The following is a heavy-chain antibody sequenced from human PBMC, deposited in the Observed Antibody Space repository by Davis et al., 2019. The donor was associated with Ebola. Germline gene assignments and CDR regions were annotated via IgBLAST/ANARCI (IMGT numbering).Heavy chain of an antibody. J-gene: IGHJ3*02. CDR3: ARDPRRIVGATLRAEDALDI. CDR1: GFTFSNYN. D-gene: IGHD1-26*01. Sequence: PGGSLRLSCAASGFTFSNYNMNWVRQAPGKGLEWVSSISSSSSYIYYADSLKGRFTISRDNAKNSLYLQMNSLRAEDTALYYCARDPRRIVGATLRAEDALDIWGQGTMVTVSS. V-gene: IGHV3-21*01. CDR2: ISSSSSYI.